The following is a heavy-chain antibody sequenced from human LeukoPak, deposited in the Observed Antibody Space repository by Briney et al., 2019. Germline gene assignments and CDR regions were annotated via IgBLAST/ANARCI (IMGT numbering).Heavy chain of an antibody. Sequence: GGSLRLSCVASGFTFSSDSMNWVRQAPGKGMEWVSYIDSTSGYIYYADSVKGRFTISRDNAKNSPYLQMNSLSAEDTAVYYCARDTSGSYPITYFDSWGQGALVTVSS. CDR3: ARDTSGSYPITYFDS. D-gene: IGHD3-10*01. CDR2: IDSTSGYI. J-gene: IGHJ4*02. V-gene: IGHV3-21*01. CDR1: GFTFSSDS.